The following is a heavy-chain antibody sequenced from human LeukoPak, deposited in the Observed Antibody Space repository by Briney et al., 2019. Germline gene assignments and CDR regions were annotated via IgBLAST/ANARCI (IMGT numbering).Heavy chain of an antibody. Sequence: SVKVSCNASGGSLKNFAISWVRQAHGQGPEWMGGFNHIYGTTNYAQKFQGRVTITVDDSTNIAYLDLSSLRSDDTALYYCARRAEWFSWTRLDAFDIWGQGTMVTVSS. D-gene: IGHD3-3*01. V-gene: IGHV1-69*13. CDR2: FNHIYGTT. CDR3: ARRAEWFSWTRLDAFDI. CDR1: GGSLKNFA. J-gene: IGHJ3*02.